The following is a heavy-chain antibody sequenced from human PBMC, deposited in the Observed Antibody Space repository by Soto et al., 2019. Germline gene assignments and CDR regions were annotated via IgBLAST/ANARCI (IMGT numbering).Heavy chain of an antibody. CDR1: GFSVSSDY. Sequence: DVQLVETGGGVIQPGGSLRISCAASGFSVSSDYMNWVRQDPGKGLEWVSVIYRGGSTYYADSVRGRFTISRDNSENTLFLQMNSLRAADTAVYYCARATEWNALDIWGQGTMVTVSS. J-gene: IGHJ3*02. CDR2: IYRGGST. V-gene: IGHV3-53*02. CDR3: ARATEWNALDI. D-gene: IGHD3-3*01.